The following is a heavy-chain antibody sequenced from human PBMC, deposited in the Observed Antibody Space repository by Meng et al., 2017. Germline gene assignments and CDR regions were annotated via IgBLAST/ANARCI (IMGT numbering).Heavy chain of an antibody. CDR3: ARGSYSFDS. J-gene: IGHJ4*02. Sequence: HPQPSGPGLVQPSQTLLIIFAISGDSVSSNSAAWNWIRQSPSRGLEWLGRAYYRSKWYHDYAESVKSRISIDPDTSKNQFSLQLRSVTPEDSAVYYCARGSYSFDSWGQRTLVTVSS. V-gene: IGHV6-1*01. D-gene: IGHD1-26*01. CDR2: AYYRSKWYH. CDR1: GDSVSSNSAA.